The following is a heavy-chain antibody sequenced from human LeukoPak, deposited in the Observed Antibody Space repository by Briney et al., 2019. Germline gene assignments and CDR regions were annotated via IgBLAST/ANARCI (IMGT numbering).Heavy chain of an antibody. V-gene: IGHV3-11*06. J-gene: IGHJ4*02. CDR1: GFTFSDSY. Sequence: GSLRLSCAASGFTFSDSYMSWIGKPPGKGLEWISYIGGSSSDTWYADSVKGRFTISRDNARNSLYVQMNSLRAEDSAVYYCVRGAPSAADWGQGTLVTVSS. CDR3: VRGAPSAAD. CDR2: IGGSSSDT.